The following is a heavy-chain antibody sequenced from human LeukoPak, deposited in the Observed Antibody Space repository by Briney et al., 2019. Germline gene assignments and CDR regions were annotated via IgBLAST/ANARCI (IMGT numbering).Heavy chain of an antibody. CDR2: IKQDGSEE. CDR1: GFTFSSYW. V-gene: IGHV3-7*01. J-gene: IGHJ4*02. CDR3: ARDPEGIAVAEGDY. Sequence: GGSLRLSCAASGFTFSSYWMSWVRQAPGKGLEWVANIKQDGSEEYYVDSVKGRFTISRDNAKNSLYLQLNSLRAEDTAVYYCARDPEGIAVAEGDYWGQGTLVTVSS. D-gene: IGHD6-19*01.